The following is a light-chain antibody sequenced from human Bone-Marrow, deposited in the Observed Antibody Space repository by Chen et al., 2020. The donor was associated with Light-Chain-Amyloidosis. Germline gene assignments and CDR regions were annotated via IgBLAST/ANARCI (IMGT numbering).Light chain of an antibody. CDR1: NIGSTS. J-gene: IGLJ3*02. Sequence: SYVLTQPSSVSVAPGQTATIACGGNNIGSTSVHWYQQTPGQAPLLGVYDDSSRPSGIPERLCGSRAGNAATLTSGGGEAGDEADYYCQVWGRGSDRPVFGGGAKLTVL. CDR3: QVWGRGSDRPV. CDR2: DDS. V-gene: IGLV3-21*02.